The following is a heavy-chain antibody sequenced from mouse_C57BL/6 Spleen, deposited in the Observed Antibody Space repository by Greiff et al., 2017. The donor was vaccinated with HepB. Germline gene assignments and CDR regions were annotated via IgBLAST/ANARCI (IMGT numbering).Heavy chain of an antibody. D-gene: IGHD4-1*01. CDR3: ARLTGPWYFDV. CDR2: IHPNSGST. V-gene: IGHV1-64*01. CDR1: GYTFTSYW. Sequence: QVQLQQSGAELVKPGASVKLSCKASGYTFTSYWMHWVKQRPGQGLEWIGMIHPNSGSTNYNEKFKSKATLTVDKSSSTAYMQLSSLTSEDSAVYYCARLTGPWYFDVWGTGTTVTVSS. J-gene: IGHJ1*03.